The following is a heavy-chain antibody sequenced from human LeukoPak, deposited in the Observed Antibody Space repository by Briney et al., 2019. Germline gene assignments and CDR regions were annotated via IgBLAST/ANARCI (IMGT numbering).Heavy chain of an antibody. CDR3: ARGVRDYGMDV. CDR2: PYYSGST. CDR1: GDSTRSSSYY. J-gene: IGHJ6*02. V-gene: IGHV4-39*01. Sequence: PSETLSLTCTVSGDSTRSSSYYWGWIRQPPGKGLEWIGSPYYSGSTYYNPSLKSRVTISVDTSKNQCSLKLSSVTAADTAVYYCARGVRDYGMDVWGQGTTVTVSS.